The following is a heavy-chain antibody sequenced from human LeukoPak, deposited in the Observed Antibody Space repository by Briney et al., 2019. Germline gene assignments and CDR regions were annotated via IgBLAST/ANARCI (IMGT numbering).Heavy chain of an antibody. CDR2: IFYSGST. V-gene: IGHV4-59*01. D-gene: IGHD5-12*01. CDR3: ARSRAYDYHFDN. Sequence: SETLSLTCTVSGVSISSYYWSWIRQSPGKGLEWIGYIFYSGSTNYNPSLKSRVTISVDTSKNQFSLKLTSVTAADTAVYYCARSRAYDYHFDNWGQGTLVTVSS. J-gene: IGHJ4*02. CDR1: GVSISSYY.